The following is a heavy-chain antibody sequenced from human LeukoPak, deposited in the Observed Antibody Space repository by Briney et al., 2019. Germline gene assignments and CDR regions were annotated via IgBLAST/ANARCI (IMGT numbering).Heavy chain of an antibody. Sequence: GGSLRLSCAASGFTFSSYGMHWVRQAPGKGLEWVAVISYDGSNKYYADSVKGRFTISRDNSKSTLYLQMNSLRAEDTAVYYCAKESRGGFMGYYDSSDYYGMDVWGQGTTVTVSS. V-gene: IGHV3-30*18. CDR2: ISYDGSNK. D-gene: IGHD3-22*01. CDR1: GFTFSSYG. CDR3: AKESRGGFMGYYDSSDYYGMDV. J-gene: IGHJ6*02.